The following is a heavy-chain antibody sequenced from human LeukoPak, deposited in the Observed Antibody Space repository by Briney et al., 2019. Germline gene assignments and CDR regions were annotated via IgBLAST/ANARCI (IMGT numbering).Heavy chain of an antibody. V-gene: IGHV4-39*07. CDR1: GGSISSSSYY. Sequence: SETLSLTCTVSGGSISSSSYYWGWIRQPPGKGLEWIGSIYYSGSTYYNPSLKSRVTISVDTSKNQFSLKLSSVTAADTAVYYCARAQMTTVTTLDVWGKGTTVTVSS. D-gene: IGHD4-17*01. CDR3: ARAQMTTVTTLDV. J-gene: IGHJ6*04. CDR2: IYYSGST.